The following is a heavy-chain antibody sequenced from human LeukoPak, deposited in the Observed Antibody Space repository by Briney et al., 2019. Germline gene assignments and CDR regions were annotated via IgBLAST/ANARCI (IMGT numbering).Heavy chain of an antibody. CDR2: IIPILGIA. V-gene: IGHV1-69*04. CDR3: ARSYYDILTGSFSGMDV. D-gene: IGHD3-9*01. J-gene: IGHJ6*02. Sequence: SVKVSCKASGGSFSRYATNWVRQAPGQGLEWMGRIIPILGIANYAQKFQGRVTITADKSTSTAYMELSSLRSEDTAVYYCARSYYDILTGSFSGMDVWGQGTTVTVSS. CDR1: GGSFSRYA.